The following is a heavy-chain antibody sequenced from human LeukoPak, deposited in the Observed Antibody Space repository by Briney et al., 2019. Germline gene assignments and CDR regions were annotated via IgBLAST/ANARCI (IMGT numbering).Heavy chain of an antibody. CDR3: ARGITGISYYFDY. Sequence: PSETLSLTCAVYGGSFSGYYWGWIRQPPGKGLEWIGEINHSGSTNYNPSLKSRVTISVDTSKNQFSLKLSSVTAADTAVYYCARGITGISYYFDYWGQRTLVTVSS. V-gene: IGHV4-34*01. J-gene: IGHJ4*02. CDR1: GGSFSGYY. D-gene: IGHD1-20*01. CDR2: INHSGST.